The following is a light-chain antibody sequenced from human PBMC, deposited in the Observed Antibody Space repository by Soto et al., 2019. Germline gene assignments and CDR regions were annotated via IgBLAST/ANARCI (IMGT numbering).Light chain of an antibody. CDR3: QQRNVWPPVT. Sequence: IVLTQSQATPSSSQAERATLSCTATPSVTHPLAWHQQKPGQAPRLLVYGAFNRATGIPGRFSGSGSGTDFTLTTSTLEPEDSAVYSSQQRNVWPPVTFGQGTRLEMK. CDR2: GAF. V-gene: IGKV3-11*01. J-gene: IGKJ5*01. CDR1: PSVTHP.